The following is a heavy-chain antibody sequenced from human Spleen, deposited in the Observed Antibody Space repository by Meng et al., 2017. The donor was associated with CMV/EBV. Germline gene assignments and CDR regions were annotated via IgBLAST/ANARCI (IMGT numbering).Heavy chain of an antibody. CDR3: ARWYGITGMGNDFYFYGVDV. V-gene: IGHV4-59*02. Sequence: SETLSLTCSVSGDSVRSYYWSWIRQPPGKGLEWIGYTYYSGRPNYKPSLKSRVTISVDTSQNQVYLTLRSVTAADTAAYYCARWYGITGMGNDFYFYGVDVWGQGTPVTVSS. D-gene: IGHD2-15*01. J-gene: IGHJ6*02. CDR1: GDSVRSYY. CDR2: TYYSGRP.